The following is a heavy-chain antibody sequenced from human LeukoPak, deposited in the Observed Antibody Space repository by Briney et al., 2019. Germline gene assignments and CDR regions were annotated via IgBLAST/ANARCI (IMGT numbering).Heavy chain of an antibody. V-gene: IGHV4-34*01. J-gene: IGHJ4*02. Sequence: PSETLSLTCAVYGGSFSGYYWSWIRQPPGKGLEWIGEINHSGSTNYNPSLKSRVTISVDTSKNQFSLKLSSVTAADTAVYYCARSFSYSSSWPFGYWGQGTLVTVPS. D-gene: IGHD6-13*01. CDR3: ARSFSYSSSWPFGY. CDR2: INHSGST. CDR1: GGSFSGYY.